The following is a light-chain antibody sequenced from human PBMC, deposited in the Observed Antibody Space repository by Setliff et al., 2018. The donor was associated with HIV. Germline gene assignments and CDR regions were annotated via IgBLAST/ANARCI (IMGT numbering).Light chain of an antibody. J-gene: IGLJ1*01. Sequence: QSVLTQPPSVSGAPGQRVTISCTGSSSNIGAGVDVHWYQQFPGTAPKLLIYSFTNRPSGVPDRFSGSKSGTSASLAIAGLQAEDEADYYCQSYDGSLSGYVFGTGTKVTV. CDR2: SFT. CDR1: SSNIGAGVD. CDR3: QSYDGSLSGYV. V-gene: IGLV1-40*01.